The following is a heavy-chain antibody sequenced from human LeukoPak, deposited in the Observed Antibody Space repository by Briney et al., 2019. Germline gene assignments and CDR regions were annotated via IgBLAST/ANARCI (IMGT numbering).Heavy chain of an antibody. CDR2: IYPGDSDT. V-gene: IGHV5-51*01. D-gene: IGHD5-24*01. CDR3: ARLGAGYNSYYFDY. CDR1: GSSFTSYW. J-gene: IGHJ4*02. Sequence: RGESLQISCQGSGSSFTSYWIGWVRQMPGKGLEWMGIIYPGDSDTRYSPPFQGQVTISADKSISTAYLQWSSLKASDTAMYYCARLGAGYNSYYFDYWGQGTLVTVSS.